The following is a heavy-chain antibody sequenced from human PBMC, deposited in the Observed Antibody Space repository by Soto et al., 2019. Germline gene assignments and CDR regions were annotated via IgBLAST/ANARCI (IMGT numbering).Heavy chain of an antibody. Sequence: PVGSLRLSCGGSGFIFSSYGMHWVRQAPGKGLEWVTGISYDGGERFYADSVKGRFTISRDNSKNRLDLQMSSLRPEDTAVYYCARDLPLYCRGDCNFDFWGQGTLVTVSS. CDR1: GFIFSSYG. CDR3: ARDLPLYCRGDCNFDF. CDR2: ISYDGGER. J-gene: IGHJ4*02. V-gene: IGHV3-30*03. D-gene: IGHD2-21*02.